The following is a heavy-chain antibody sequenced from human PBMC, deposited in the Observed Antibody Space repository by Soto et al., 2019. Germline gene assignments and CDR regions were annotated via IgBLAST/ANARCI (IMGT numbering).Heavy chain of an antibody. V-gene: IGHV3-21*01. Sequence: GGSLRLSCAASGFTFSSYSMNWVRQAPGKGLEWVSSISSSSSYIYYADSVKGRFTISRDNAKNSLYLQMNSLRAEDTAVYYCAVVRGVIITGPHYFDYWGQGTLVTVSS. J-gene: IGHJ4*02. D-gene: IGHD3-10*01. CDR3: AVVRGVIITGPHYFDY. CDR1: GFTFSSYS. CDR2: ISSSSSYI.